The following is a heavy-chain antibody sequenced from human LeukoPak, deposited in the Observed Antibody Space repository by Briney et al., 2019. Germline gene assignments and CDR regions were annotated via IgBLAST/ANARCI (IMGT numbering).Heavy chain of an antibody. Sequence: GRSLRLSCAASGFTFSSYAMHWVRQAPGKGLEWVAVISYDGSNKYYADSVKGRFTISRDNSKNTLYLQMNSLRAEDTAVYYCARDGTSATRGFDYWGQGTLVTVSS. V-gene: IGHV3-30*04. CDR2: ISYDGSNK. J-gene: IGHJ4*02. CDR3: ARDGTSATRGFDY. CDR1: GFTFSSYA. D-gene: IGHD1-26*01.